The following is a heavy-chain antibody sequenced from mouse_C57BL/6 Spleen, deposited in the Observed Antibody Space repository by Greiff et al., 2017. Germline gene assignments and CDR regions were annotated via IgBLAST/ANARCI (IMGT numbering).Heavy chain of an antibody. CDR3: ARSERVYYAMDD. V-gene: IGHV1-64*01. CDR2: IHPNSGST. J-gene: IGHJ4*01. CDR1: GYTFTSYW. Sequence: QVQLQQPGAELVKPGASVKLSCKASGYTFTSYWMHWVKQRPGQGLEWIGMIHPNSGSTNYNEKFKSKATLTVDKSSSTAYMQLSSLTSEDSAVYYCARSERVYYAMDDWGQGTSVTVSS.